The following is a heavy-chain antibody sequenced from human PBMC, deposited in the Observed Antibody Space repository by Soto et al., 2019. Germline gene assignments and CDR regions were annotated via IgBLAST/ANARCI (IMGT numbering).Heavy chain of an antibody. D-gene: IGHD3-22*01. Sequence: QVQLVQSGAEVKKPGSSVKVSCKASGGTFSSYAISWVQQAPGQGLEWMGGIIPIFGTANYAQKFQGRVTITADKSTSTAYMELSSLRSEDTAVYYCARGHSSGYYYAEWFDPWGQGTLVTVSS. V-gene: IGHV1-69*06. CDR1: GGTFSSYA. J-gene: IGHJ5*02. CDR2: IIPIFGTA. CDR3: ARGHSSGYYYAEWFDP.